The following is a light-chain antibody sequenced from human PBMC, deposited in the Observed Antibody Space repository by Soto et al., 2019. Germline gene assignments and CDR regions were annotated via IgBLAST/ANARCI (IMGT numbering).Light chain of an antibody. CDR2: AAY. CDR3: QQSYSTTWT. V-gene: IGKV1-39*01. Sequence: DIQMTQSPSSLSASVGDRVTITCQASQDISNYLNWYQQKPGKAPNLLIYAAYNLQSGVPSRFSGSGSETDFTLTISSLQPEDFATYSCQQSYSTTWTFGQGTKVDIK. J-gene: IGKJ1*01. CDR1: QDISNY.